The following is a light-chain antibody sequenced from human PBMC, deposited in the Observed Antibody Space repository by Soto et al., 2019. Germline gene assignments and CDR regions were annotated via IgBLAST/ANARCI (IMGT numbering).Light chain of an antibody. J-gene: IGKJ1*01. V-gene: IGKV1D-12*01. CDR1: QGISSW. CDR3: QQANSFPLT. Sequence: DIHMTHAPSSVSASVVYRVTITFLASQGISSWLAWYQQKPGKAPKLLIYAASRLQSGVPSRFSGSGSGTDFTLTISSLQPEDFATYYCQQANSFPLTFGQGTKVDIK. CDR2: AAS.